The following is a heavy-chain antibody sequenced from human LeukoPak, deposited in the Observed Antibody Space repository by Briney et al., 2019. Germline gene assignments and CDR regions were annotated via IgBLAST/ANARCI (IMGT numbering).Heavy chain of an antibody. D-gene: IGHD2-15*01. CDR1: GFTFSSYG. CDR2: IWYDGRNK. Sequence: GGSLRLSCAASGFTFSSYGMHWVRQAPGKGLEWVAVIWYDGRNKNYAASVTGRFTISRDNSKNTLYLQMNSLRAEDTAVYYCAKSNVVKLPGWFDPWGQGTLVTVSS. CDR3: AKSNVVKLPGWFDP. V-gene: IGHV3-33*06. J-gene: IGHJ5*02.